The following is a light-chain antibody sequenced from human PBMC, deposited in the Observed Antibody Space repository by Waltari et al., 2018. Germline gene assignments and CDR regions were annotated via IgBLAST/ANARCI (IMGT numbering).Light chain of an antibody. J-gene: IGKJ1*01. V-gene: IGKV3-20*01. CDR1: QSVSRT. Sequence: SCRASQSVSRTLAWYQQKPGQAPRLLIYGASTRATGIPERLSGGGSGTDFSLTISRLEPEDFAVYYCQHYVSLPATFGQGTKVEVK. CDR3: QHYVSLPAT. CDR2: GAS.